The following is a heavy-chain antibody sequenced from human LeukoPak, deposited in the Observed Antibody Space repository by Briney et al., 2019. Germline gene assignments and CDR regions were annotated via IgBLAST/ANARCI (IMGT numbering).Heavy chain of an antibody. V-gene: IGHV1-3*01. CDR3: AREAATTYYFDY. J-gene: IGHJ4*02. CDR2: INAGNGNT. CDR1: GYTFTSYA. Sequence: ASVKVSCKASGYTFTSYAMHWVRQAPGQRLEWMGWINAGNGNTKYSQKFQGRVTITRDTSASTAYMELSSLRSEDTAVYYCAREAATTYYFDYWGQGTLVTASS. D-gene: IGHD2/OR15-2a*01.